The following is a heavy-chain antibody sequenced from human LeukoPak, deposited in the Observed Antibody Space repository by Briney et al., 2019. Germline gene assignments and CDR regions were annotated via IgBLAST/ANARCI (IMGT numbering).Heavy chain of an antibody. V-gene: IGHV3-74*01. CDR1: GFTFSSYW. CDR3: ARAGYCSSTSCYSLGWFDP. J-gene: IGHJ5*02. D-gene: IGHD2-2*02. CDR2: INSDGSST. Sequence: GSLRLSCAASGFTFSSYWMHWVRQAPGKGLVWVSRINSDGSSTTYADPVKGRFTISRDNAKNTLYLQMNSLRAEDTAVYYCARAGYCSSTSCYSLGWFDPWGQGTLVTVSS.